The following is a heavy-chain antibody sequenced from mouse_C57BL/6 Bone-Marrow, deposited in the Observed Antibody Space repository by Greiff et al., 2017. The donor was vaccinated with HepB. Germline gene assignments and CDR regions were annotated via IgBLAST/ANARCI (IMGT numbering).Heavy chain of an antibody. CDR3: ARQVEHLFFDY. CDR2: INYDGSST. Sequence: EVKLVESEGGLVQPGSSMKLSCTASGFTFSDYYMAWVRQVPEKGLEWVANINYDGSSTYYLDSLKSRFIISRDNAKNILYLQMSSLKSEDTATYYCARQVEHLFFDYWGQGTTLTVSS. V-gene: IGHV5-16*01. CDR1: GFTFSDYY. J-gene: IGHJ2*01.